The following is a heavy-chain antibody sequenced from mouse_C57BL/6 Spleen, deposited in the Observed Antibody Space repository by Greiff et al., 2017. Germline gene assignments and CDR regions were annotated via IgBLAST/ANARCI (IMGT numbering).Heavy chain of an antibody. CDR2: INPSNGGT. CDR1: GYTFTSYW. D-gene: IGHD1-1*01. CDR3: ARGDYGSSYSWFAY. J-gene: IGHJ3*01. V-gene: IGHV1-53*01. Sequence: QVQLQQPGTELVKPGASVKLSCKASGYTFTSYWMHWVKQRPGQGLEWIGNINPSNGGTNYNEKFKSKATLTVDKSSSKAYMQLSSLTSEDAAVYYWARGDYGSSYSWFAYWGQGTLVTVSA.